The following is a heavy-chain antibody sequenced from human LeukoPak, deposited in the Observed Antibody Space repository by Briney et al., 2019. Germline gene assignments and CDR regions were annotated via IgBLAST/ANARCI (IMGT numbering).Heavy chain of an antibody. CDR2: ISYCGSP. D-gene: IGHD4-17*01. Sequence: SETLSLTCTVSGGPLSRSTYYWGWIRQPPGMGLEWIGSISYCGSPYYNSSLKSRVTISSDTTRNQFSLRLSSVTAADTAVYYCARQTTVTTSGGDAFDIWGQGTRVTVSS. V-gene: IGHV4-39*01. CDR1: GGPLSRSTYY. CDR3: ARQTTVTTSGGDAFDI. J-gene: IGHJ3*02.